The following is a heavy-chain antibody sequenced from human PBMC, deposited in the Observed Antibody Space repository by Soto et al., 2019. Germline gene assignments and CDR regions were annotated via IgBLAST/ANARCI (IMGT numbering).Heavy chain of an antibody. Sequence: PGGSLRLSCAASGLTFSTYTMNWVRQAPGKGLEWVSSISSSSGYIYYADSVKGRFTISRDNAKKSLYLQMNSLRAEDTAVYYCARDGAVAGKLDYWGQGTLVTVSS. CDR2: ISSSSGYI. D-gene: IGHD6-19*01. CDR1: GLTFSTYT. J-gene: IGHJ4*02. V-gene: IGHV3-21*01. CDR3: ARDGAVAGKLDY.